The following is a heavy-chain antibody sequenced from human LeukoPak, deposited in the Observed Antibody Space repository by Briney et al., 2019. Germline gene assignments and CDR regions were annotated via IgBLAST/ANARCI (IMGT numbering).Heavy chain of an antibody. J-gene: IGHJ5*02. V-gene: IGHV3-33*01. CDR1: RFTFRDHG. D-gene: IGHD3-10*01. CDR3: ARSGLWFGEYNNWFDP. Sequence: GRSLRLSCAASRFTFRDHGMHWVRKAPGKGLEWVALIWAGGTTGLYADSVKGRFIISRDTNTLYLQVDSLRAEDTAVYYCARSGLWFGEYNNWFDPWGQGTLVTVSS. CDR2: IWAGGTTG.